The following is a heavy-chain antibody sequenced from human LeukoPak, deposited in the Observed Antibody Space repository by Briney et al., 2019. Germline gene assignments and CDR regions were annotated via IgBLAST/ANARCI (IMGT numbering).Heavy chain of an antibody. Sequence: GGSLRLSCAASGFTFDDYGMSWVRQAPGKGLEWVSGINWNGGSTGYADSVKGRFTISRDNAKNSLYLQMNSLRAEDTAVYYCARVTMITFGGVIVLDYWGQGTLVTVSS. D-gene: IGHD3-16*02. CDR2: INWNGGST. V-gene: IGHV3-20*04. CDR3: ARVTMITFGGVIVLDY. J-gene: IGHJ4*02. CDR1: GFTFDDYG.